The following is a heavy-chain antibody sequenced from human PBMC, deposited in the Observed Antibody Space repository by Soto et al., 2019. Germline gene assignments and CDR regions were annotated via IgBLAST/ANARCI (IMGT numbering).Heavy chain of an antibody. Sequence: GGSLRLSCAASGFTFSSYGMHWVRQAPGKGLEWVAVISYDGSNKYYADSVKGRFTISRDNSKNTLYLQMNSLRAEDTAVYYCAKTLYNEYSSSFDYWGQGTLVTVSS. J-gene: IGHJ4*02. CDR2: ISYDGSNK. D-gene: IGHD6-6*01. CDR1: GFTFSSYG. CDR3: AKTLYNEYSSSFDY. V-gene: IGHV3-30*18.